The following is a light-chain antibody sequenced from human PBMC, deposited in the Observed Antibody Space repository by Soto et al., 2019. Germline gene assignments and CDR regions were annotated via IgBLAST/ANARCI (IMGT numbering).Light chain of an antibody. J-gene: IGLJ2*01. CDR1: SSDVGGYNY. CDR3: TSYSHPPP. CDR2: EVS. Sequence: QSVLPQPASVSGSPGQSITISCTGTSSDVGGYNYVSWYQQHPAKAPKLMIYEVSNRPSGVSARLSGSKSGNTASLPISGLQAEDEADYYCTSYSHPPPFGGGTKLTVL. V-gene: IGLV2-14*01.